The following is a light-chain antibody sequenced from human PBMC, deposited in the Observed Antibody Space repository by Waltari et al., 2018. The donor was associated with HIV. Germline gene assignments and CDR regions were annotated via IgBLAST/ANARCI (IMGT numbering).Light chain of an antibody. CDR3: CSYAGGYTWV. CDR1: SSDVGGSNY. Sequence: QSALTQPRSVSGSPGQSVTISCTGTSSDVGGSNYVSWYQQHPGKAPKLMIYDVTKRPAGVPDRFSGSKSGNAASLTISGLQAEYEADYFCCSYAGGYTWVFGGGTKLTVL. CDR2: DVT. J-gene: IGLJ3*02. V-gene: IGLV2-11*01.